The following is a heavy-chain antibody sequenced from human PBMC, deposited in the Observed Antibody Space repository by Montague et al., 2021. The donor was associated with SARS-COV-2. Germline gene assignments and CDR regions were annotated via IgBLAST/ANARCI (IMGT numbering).Heavy chain of an antibody. Sequence: SLRLSCAASGFTFNSYSINWVRQAPGKGLEWVSSISSSSSYIYYADSMKGRFTISRDNAKNSLYLQMNSLRAEDTAVYYCARDRGRATDDYWGQGTLVTVSS. CDR1: GFTFNSYS. D-gene: IGHD5-12*01. J-gene: IGHJ4*02. CDR2: ISSSSSYI. CDR3: ARDRGRATDDY. V-gene: IGHV3-21*01.